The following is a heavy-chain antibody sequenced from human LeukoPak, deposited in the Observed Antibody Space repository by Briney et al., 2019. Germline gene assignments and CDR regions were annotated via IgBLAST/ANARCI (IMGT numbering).Heavy chain of an antibody. CDR2: LHSAGNT. CDR3: ARGGWSGYSL. Sequence: GGSLGLSCAASGFTVSSNHMNWVRQAPGKGLEWVSLLHSAGNTNYADSVKGRFTISRDNSKNTLYLQMNSLRVEDTAVYYCARGGWSGYSLWGQGTLVTVSS. CDR1: GFTVSSNH. J-gene: IGHJ4*02. D-gene: IGHD3-3*01. V-gene: IGHV3-53*01.